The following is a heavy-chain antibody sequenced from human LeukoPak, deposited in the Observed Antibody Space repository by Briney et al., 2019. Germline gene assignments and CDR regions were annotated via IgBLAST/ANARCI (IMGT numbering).Heavy chain of an antibody. J-gene: IGHJ4*02. CDR3: ATQTLGGGYGY. Sequence: PGGSLRLSCAASGFTFSSYWMHWVRQAPGMGLVWVSRIKSDGSSTGYADSVKGRFTISRDNAKNTLYLQMNSLRAEDTAVYYCATQTLGGGYGYWGQGTQVTVSS. D-gene: IGHD1-26*01. CDR2: IKSDGSST. CDR1: GFTFSSYW. V-gene: IGHV3-74*01.